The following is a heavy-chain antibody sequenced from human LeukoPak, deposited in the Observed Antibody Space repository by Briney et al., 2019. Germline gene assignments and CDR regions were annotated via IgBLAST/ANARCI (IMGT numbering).Heavy chain of an antibody. Sequence: GGSLRLSCAASGFTFSSYSMNWVRQAPGKGLEWVSSISSSSSYKYYADSVKGRFTISRDNAKNSLYLQMNSLRAEDTAVYYCARKYCSSTSCPEPYYYYMDVWGKGTTVTVSS. V-gene: IGHV3-21*01. J-gene: IGHJ6*03. D-gene: IGHD2-2*01. CDR1: GFTFSSYS. CDR2: ISSSSSYK. CDR3: ARKYCSSTSCPEPYYYYMDV.